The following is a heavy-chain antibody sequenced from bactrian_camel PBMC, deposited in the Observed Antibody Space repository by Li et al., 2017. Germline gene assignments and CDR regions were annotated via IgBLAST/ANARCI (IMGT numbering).Heavy chain of an antibody. Sequence: VQLVESGGGLVQPGGSLTLSCVASGFFFSSYDMSWVRQTPGKGREWVSAVSADGISTYYADSVEGRFTISQDNAKNTLYLQMNSLKPEDTGMYYCTADADVCVRGSWITFGNWGQGTQVTVS. J-gene: IGHJ6*01. V-gene: IGHV3S40*01. D-gene: IGHD6*01. CDR2: VSADGIST. CDR1: GFFFSSYD. CDR3: TADADVCVRGSWITFGN.